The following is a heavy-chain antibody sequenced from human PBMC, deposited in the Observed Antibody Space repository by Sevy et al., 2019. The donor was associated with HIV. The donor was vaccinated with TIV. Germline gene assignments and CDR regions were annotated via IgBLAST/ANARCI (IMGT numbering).Heavy chain of an antibody. CDR1: GYTFTSYD. Sequence: ASVKVSCKASGYTFTSYDINWVRQATGQGLEWMGWMNPNSGNTGYAQKFQGRVTMTRNTSISTAYMELSSLRSEDTAVYYCARRLPSPRPRSVIRAIDAFDIWGQRTMVTVSS. CDR3: ARRLPSPRPRSVIRAIDAFDI. CDR2: MNPNSGNT. J-gene: IGHJ3*02. D-gene: IGHD3-22*01. V-gene: IGHV1-8*01.